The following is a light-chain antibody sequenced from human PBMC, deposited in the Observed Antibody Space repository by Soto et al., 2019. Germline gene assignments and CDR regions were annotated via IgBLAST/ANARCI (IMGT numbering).Light chain of an antibody. Sequence: QSALTQPRSVSASPGQSVTISCTGTNSDVGGYNYVSWYHQYPGKAPKLMIYDVSKRPSGVPDRFSGSKSANTASLTISGLQAEDEADYYCCSYAGDYTWVFGGGTKLTVL. CDR1: NSDVGGYNY. V-gene: IGLV2-11*01. CDR3: CSYAGDYTWV. J-gene: IGLJ3*02. CDR2: DVS.